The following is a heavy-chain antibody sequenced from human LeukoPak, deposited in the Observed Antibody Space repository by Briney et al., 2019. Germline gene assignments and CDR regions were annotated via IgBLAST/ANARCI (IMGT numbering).Heavy chain of an antibody. Sequence: GGSLRLSCAASGFTFSSYSMNWVRQAPGKGLEWVSYISSSSSTIYYADSVKGRFTISRDNAKNSLYLQMNSLRAEDTAVYYCAREARHSYVHYFDYWGQGTLVTVSS. CDR3: AREARHSYVHYFDY. J-gene: IGHJ4*02. V-gene: IGHV3-48*01. CDR2: ISSSSSTI. D-gene: IGHD5-18*01. CDR1: GFTFSSYS.